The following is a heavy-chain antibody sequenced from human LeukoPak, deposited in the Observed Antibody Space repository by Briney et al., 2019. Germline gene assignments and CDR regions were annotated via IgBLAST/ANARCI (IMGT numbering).Heavy chain of an antibody. Sequence: ASVKASCKASGYTFCSYAMHWVRQAPGQRLEWMGWINAGNGHTEYSQKFQGRVTFTRDTSASTAYMELSSLRSEDMAVYYCAIQIRGVVYWGLGTLVTVSS. J-gene: IGHJ4*02. CDR3: AIQIRGVVY. D-gene: IGHD3-10*01. CDR2: INAGNGHT. V-gene: IGHV1-3*01. CDR1: GYTFCSYA.